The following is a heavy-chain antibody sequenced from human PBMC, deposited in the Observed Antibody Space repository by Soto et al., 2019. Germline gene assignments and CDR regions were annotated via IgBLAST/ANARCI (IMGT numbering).Heavy chain of an antibody. J-gene: IGHJ4*02. Sequence: ASETLSLTCTVSGGSVSSGSYYWSWIRQPPGKGLEWIGYIYYSGSTNYNPSLKSRVTISVDTSKNQFSLKLSSVTAADTAVYYCERLVVVVAATGGFDYWGQGTLVTVYS. V-gene: IGHV4-61*01. CDR3: ERLVVVVAATGGFDY. CDR2: IYYSGST. D-gene: IGHD2-15*01. CDR1: GGSVSSGSYY.